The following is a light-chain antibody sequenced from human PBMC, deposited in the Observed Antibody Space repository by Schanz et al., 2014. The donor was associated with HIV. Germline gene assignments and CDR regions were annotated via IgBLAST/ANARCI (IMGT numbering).Light chain of an antibody. CDR2: GNS. J-gene: IGLJ3*02. V-gene: IGLV1-40*01. CDR1: SSNIGAGYE. Sequence: QSVLTQPPSLSGAPGQRVSLSCTGSSSNIGAGYEVPWYQLLPGTAPKLLIYGNSNRPSGVPDRFSGSKSGNTASLTVSGLQAEDEADYYCSSSSTTTCVFGGGTKLTVL. CDR3: SSSSTTTCV.